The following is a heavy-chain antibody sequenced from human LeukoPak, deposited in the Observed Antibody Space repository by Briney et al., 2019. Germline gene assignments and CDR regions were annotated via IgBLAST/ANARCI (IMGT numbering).Heavy chain of an antibody. J-gene: IGHJ4*02. CDR2: ISSSGSTI. D-gene: IGHD5-12*01. Sequence: GGSLRLSCAASGFTFSDYYMSWIRQAPGKGLEWVSYISSSGSTIYYADSVKGRFTISRDNAKNSLYLQMNSLRAEDTAVYYCAKEVSGYDPGYFDHWGQGTLVTVSS. CDR1: GFTFSDYY. CDR3: AKEVSGYDPGYFDH. V-gene: IGHV3-11*01.